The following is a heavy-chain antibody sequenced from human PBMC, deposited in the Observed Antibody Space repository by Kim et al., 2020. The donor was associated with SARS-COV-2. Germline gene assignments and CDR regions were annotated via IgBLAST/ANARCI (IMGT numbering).Heavy chain of an antibody. CDR2: IYPGDSET. CDR1: GYSFTSYW. V-gene: IGHV5-51*01. D-gene: IGHD6-13*01. CDR3: ARHIYGSSHNWFGP. Sequence: GESLKISCKGSGYSFTSYWIGWVRQMPGKGLEWMGIIYPGDSETRYSPSFQGQVAISPDTSNNTAYLQGSILKASDTAMYFCARHIYGSSHNWFGPWGQGTLVTVSS. J-gene: IGHJ5*02.